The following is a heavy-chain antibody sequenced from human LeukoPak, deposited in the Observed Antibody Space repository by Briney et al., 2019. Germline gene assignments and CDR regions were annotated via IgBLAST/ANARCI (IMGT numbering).Heavy chain of an antibody. J-gene: IGHJ6*02. V-gene: IGHV4-34*01. CDR1: GGSFSGYY. CDR3: ARGRAGPTPYYYYYYGMDV. CDR2: INHSGST. Sequence: SETLSLTCAVYGGSFSGYYWSWIRQPPGKGLEWIGEINHSGSTNYNPSLKSRVTISVDTSKNQFSLKLSSVTAADTAVYYCARGRAGPTPYYYYYYGMDVWGQGTTVTVSS. D-gene: IGHD2-15*01.